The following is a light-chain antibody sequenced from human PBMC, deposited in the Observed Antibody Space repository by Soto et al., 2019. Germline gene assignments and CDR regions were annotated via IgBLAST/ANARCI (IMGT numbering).Light chain of an antibody. CDR2: DAS. CDR1: QSISSW. V-gene: IGKV1-5*01. Sequence: DIQMTQSPSTLSASVGDRVTITFRASQSISSWLAWYQQKPGKAPKLLIYDASSLESGVPSRFSGSGSGTKFTLTISSLQPDDFATYYCQQYNSYPWTFGQGTKVDI. CDR3: QQYNSYPWT. J-gene: IGKJ1*01.